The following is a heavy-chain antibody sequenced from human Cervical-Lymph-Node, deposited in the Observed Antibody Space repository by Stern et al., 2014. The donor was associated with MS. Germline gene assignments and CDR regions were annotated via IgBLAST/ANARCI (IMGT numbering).Heavy chain of an antibody. CDR2: IYFSGST. CDR3: ARAPYDFTNWYGMDV. V-gene: IGHV4-59*01. Sequence: QVQLQESGPGLVKPSETLSLTCIVSGGSISSYYWSWIRQPPGQGLEWIGHIYFSGSTDYNPSLQSRVTMSADISKNQISLRLSSVTAADTAVYYCARAPYDFTNWYGMDVWGQGTTVTVSS. J-gene: IGHJ6*02. D-gene: IGHD1-1*01. CDR1: GGSISSYY.